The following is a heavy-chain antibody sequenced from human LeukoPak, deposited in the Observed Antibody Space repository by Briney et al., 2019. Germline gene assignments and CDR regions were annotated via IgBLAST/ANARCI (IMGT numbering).Heavy chain of an antibody. CDR2: ISRSSSYT. Sequence: PGGSLRLSCAASGFTFSDYYMSWIRQAPGKGLEWVSYISRSSSYTNYADSVKGRFTISRDNAKNSLYLQMNSLRAEDTAVYYCARGGCSSTSCPLDYWGQGTLDTVSS. V-gene: IGHV3-11*06. J-gene: IGHJ4*02. CDR3: ARGGCSSTSCPLDY. CDR1: GFTFSDYY. D-gene: IGHD2-2*01.